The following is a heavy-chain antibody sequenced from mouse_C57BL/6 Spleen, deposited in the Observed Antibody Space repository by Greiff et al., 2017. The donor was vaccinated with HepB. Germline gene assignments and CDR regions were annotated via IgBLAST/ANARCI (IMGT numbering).Heavy chain of an antibody. CDR2: ISSGSSTL. D-gene: IGHD1-1*01. V-gene: IGHV5-17*01. CDR3: ARSGYTTVVPDY. Sequence: EVQLMDSGGGLLQPGWSLPLSCAASGFSFSVSVLHWVRLAPEKFLECVAYISSGSSTLYYADTLKGRFTISRDNAKNTLFLQMTSLRSEDTAIYYCARSGYTTVVPDYWGQGTTLTVSS. CDR1: GFSFSVSV. J-gene: IGHJ2*01.